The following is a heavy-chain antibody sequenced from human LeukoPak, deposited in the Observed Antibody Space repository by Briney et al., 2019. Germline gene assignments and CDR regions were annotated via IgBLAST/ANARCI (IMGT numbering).Heavy chain of an antibody. Sequence: SQTLSLTCTVSGGSISSGGYYWSWICQHPGKGLEWIGYIYYSGSTYYNPSLKSRVTISVDTSKNQFSLKLSSVTAADTAVYYCARGGLKFGNYDYWGQGTLVTVSS. CDR1: GGSISSGGYY. CDR2: IYYSGST. V-gene: IGHV4-31*03. D-gene: IGHD4-4*01. CDR3: ARGGLKFGNYDY. J-gene: IGHJ4*02.